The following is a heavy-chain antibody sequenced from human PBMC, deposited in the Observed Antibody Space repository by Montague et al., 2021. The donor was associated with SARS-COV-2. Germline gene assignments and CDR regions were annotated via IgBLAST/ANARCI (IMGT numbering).Heavy chain of an antibody. J-gene: IGHJ4*02. CDR2: IYNSCTT. CDR3: ARETYTSGWFQQFDY. CDR1: GSSSGSWNCT. V-gene: IGHV4-39*01. D-gene: IGHD6-19*01. Sequence: SETLSLTCTVSGSSSGSWNCTWVCSRQSPGTGPAFIGSIYNSCTTYSNPSLQIPVTISVDTPKKKFSLKLSSVTAADTAVYYCARETYTSGWFQQFDYWGKGTLVSVAS.